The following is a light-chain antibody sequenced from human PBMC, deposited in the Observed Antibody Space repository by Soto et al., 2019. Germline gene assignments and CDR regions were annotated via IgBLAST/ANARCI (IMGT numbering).Light chain of an antibody. Sequence: DIVMTQSPDSLAGSLGEMATINCKSSQSVLYSSNNKNYVAWYQQKPGQPPTLLIYWASTLENGVPDRFSGSGSGTEFTLTISSLQAEDVAVYYCQQYYVTPLTFGGGTKVDIK. CDR3: QQYYVTPLT. CDR2: WAS. CDR1: QSVLYSSNNKNY. V-gene: IGKV4-1*01. J-gene: IGKJ4*01.